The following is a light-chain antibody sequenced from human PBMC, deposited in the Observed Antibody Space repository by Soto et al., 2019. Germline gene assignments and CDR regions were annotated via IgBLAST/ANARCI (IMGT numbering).Light chain of an antibody. CDR2: GAS. J-gene: IGKJ1*01. Sequence: DIQMTQSPSSLYASVGDRVTITCRASQGSRTYLAWYQQKPGKAPKLLIYGASTLQSGVPPRFSGRGSGTDFILTINSLQPEDVATYYCQKYNIAPWTFGQGTKVDI. CDR3: QKYNIAPWT. CDR1: QGSRTY. V-gene: IGKV1-27*01.